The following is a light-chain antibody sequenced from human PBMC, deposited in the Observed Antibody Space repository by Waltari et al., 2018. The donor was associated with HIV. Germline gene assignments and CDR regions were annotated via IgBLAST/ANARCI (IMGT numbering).Light chain of an antibody. CDR3: SSYTSSSTLV. J-gene: IGLJ3*02. CDR1: SSDVGGYHY. CDR2: EVS. Sequence: QSALTQPASVSGSPGQSLTISCPGTSSDVGGYHYVSWYQQHPGKAPKLMIYEVSNRPSGVSNRFSGSKSDNTASLTISGLQAEDEADYYCSSYTSSSTLVFGGGTKLTVL. V-gene: IGLV2-14*01.